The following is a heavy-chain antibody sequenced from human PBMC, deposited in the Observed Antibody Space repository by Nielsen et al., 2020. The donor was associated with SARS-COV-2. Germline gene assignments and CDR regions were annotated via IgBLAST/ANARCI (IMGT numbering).Heavy chain of an antibody. CDR2: INHSGST. D-gene: IGHD5-12*01. Sequence: SETLSLTCAVYGASFSGSYWSWIRQPPGKGLEWIGEINHSGSTNYNPSLKSRVTISVDTSKNQFSLKLNSVTAADTAVYYCAKDIVATGDYYYYYGMDVWGQGTTVTVPS. V-gene: IGHV4-34*01. J-gene: IGHJ6*02. CDR1: GASFSGSY. CDR3: AKDIVATGDYYYYYGMDV.